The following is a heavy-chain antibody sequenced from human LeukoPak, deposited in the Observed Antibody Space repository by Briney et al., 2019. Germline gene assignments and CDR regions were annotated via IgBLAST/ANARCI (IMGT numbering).Heavy chain of an antibody. J-gene: IGHJ4*02. D-gene: IGHD3-9*01. V-gene: IGHV1-2*02. CDR1: GHTFTGYY. Sequence: ASVKVSCKASGHTFTGYYMHWVRQAPGQGLEWMGWINPNSGGTNYAQKFQGRVTMTRDTSISTAYMELSRLRSDDTAVYYCARATHDTRDFDYWGQGTLVTVSS. CDR2: INPNSGGT. CDR3: ARATHDTRDFDY.